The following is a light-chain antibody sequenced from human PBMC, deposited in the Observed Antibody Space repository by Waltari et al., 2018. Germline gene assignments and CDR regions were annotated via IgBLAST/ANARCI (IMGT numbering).Light chain of an antibody. V-gene: IGLV1-44*01. Sequence: LTQPPSASGTPGQRVTISCSGSTSNIGGNSVHWYQQLPGTAPKLLMYSSHQRPPGVPDRFSGSKSGTSASLAISELQSDDEGDYYCATWDDSLSVYVFGSGTTVTVL. CDR3: ATWDDSLSVYV. CDR2: SSH. CDR1: TSNIGGNS. J-gene: IGLJ6*01.